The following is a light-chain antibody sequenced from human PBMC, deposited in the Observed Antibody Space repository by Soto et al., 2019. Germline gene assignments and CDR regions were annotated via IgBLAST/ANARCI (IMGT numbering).Light chain of an antibody. Sequence: DIQMTQSPSSLSASVGDRVTITCQASHDIKDFLNWFQEKPGKAPKLLIYDASNLQTGVPSRFSGSGSGTHLTFTISSLQPEDIATYYCQRYDSLPPTFGQGTRLDIK. V-gene: IGKV1-33*01. CDR2: DAS. CDR3: QRYDSLPPT. J-gene: IGKJ5*01. CDR1: HDIKDF.